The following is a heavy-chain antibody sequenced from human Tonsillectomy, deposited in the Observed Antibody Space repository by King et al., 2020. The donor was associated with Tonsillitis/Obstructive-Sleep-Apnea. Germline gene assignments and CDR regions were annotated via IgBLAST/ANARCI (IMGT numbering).Heavy chain of an antibody. Sequence: VQLVESGGGLVQPGESLRLSCAASGFTVTTNYMTWVRQAPGKGLEWVSVIYSGGSTFYSDAVKGRFTNSRHNSKSTLHLQMNSLRAEDTAVYSCVRDYYYDSTDYYGVPAGAVLAYWGQGTLVTVSS. V-gene: IGHV3-53*04. D-gene: IGHD3-22*01. J-gene: IGHJ4*02. CDR1: GFTVTTNY. CDR3: VRDYYYDSTDYYGVPAGAVLAY. CDR2: IYSGGST.